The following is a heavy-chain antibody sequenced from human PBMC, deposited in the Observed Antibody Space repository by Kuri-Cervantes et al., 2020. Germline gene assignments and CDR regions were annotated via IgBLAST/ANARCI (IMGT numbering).Heavy chain of an antibody. CDR1: GGSFSGYY. D-gene: IGHD4-17*01. Sequence: SETLSLTCAVYGGSFSGYYWSWIRQPPGKGLEWIGEINHSGSTNYNPSLKSRVTISVDTSKNQFSQKLSSVTAADTAVYYCARARDYGDYWYFDLWGRGTLVTVSS. CDR3: ARARDYGDYWYFDL. CDR2: INHSGST. J-gene: IGHJ2*01. V-gene: IGHV4-34*01.